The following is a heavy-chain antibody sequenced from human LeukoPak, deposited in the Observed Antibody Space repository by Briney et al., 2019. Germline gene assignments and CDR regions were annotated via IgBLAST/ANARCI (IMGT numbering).Heavy chain of an antibody. CDR2: IYHSGIT. Sequence: SETLSLTCTVSGGSISSSSYYWGWIRQPPGKGLEWIGEIYHSGITEYNPSLKGRVAISVDKSKNQFSLKLTSMTAADTAVYYCARNLWVKNWNKYFDYWGQGTLVTVSS. V-gene: IGHV4-39*07. D-gene: IGHD1/OR15-1a*01. CDR3: ARNLWVKNWNKYFDY. J-gene: IGHJ4*02. CDR1: GGSISSSSYY.